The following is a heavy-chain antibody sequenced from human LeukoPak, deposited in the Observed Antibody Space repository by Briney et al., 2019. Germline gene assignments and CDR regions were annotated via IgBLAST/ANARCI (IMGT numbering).Heavy chain of an antibody. D-gene: IGHD3-3*01. CDR3: ARARFWSDLDAFDI. Sequence: SSXXLSLTCAVYGGSFSGYYWSWIRQPPGKGLEWIGEINHSGSTNYNTSLKRGVTISVDTSKNQFSLKLSSVTAADTAVYYCARARFWSDLDAFDIWGQGTMVTVSS. V-gene: IGHV4-34*01. J-gene: IGHJ3*02. CDR1: GGSFSGYY. CDR2: INHSGST.